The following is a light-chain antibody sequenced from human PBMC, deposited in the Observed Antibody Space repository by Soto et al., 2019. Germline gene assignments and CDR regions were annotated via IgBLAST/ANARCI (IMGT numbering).Light chain of an antibody. V-gene: IGLV2-8*01. CDR1: SSDVGGYNY. J-gene: IGLJ2*01. Sequence: QSALTQPPSASGSPGQSVTISCTGTSSDVGGYNYVSWYQQHPGKAPKLMIYEVSKRPSGVPDRFSGSKSDNTASLTVSGLQADDEADYYCSSYAGSNNLVFGGGTTLTVL. CDR2: EVS. CDR3: SSYAGSNNLV.